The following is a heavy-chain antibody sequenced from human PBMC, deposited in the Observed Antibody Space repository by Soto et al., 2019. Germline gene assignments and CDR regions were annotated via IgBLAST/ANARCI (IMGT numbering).Heavy chain of an antibody. J-gene: IGHJ2*01. CDR1: GFTFSSYW. Sequence: EVQLVESGGGLVQPGGSLRLSCAASGFTFSSYWMHWVRQAPGKGLVWVSRINSDGSSTSYADSVKGRSTISRDKAKKAQKLKTHCLCAEVRGVTCSPMGFSLGWCLDLWGRGPLVTASS. V-gene: IGHV3-74*01. CDR3: PMGFSLGWCLDL. CDR2: INSDGSST. D-gene: IGHD3-3*02.